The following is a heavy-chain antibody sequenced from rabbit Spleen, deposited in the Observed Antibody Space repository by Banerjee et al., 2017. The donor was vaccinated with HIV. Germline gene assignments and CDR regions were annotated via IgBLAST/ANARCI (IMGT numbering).Heavy chain of an antibody. J-gene: IGHJ4*01. CDR2: IYGGSSGST. V-gene: IGHV1S40*01. CDR1: GFSFSSSYY. D-gene: IGHD3-3*01. CDR3: ARDSNNIPYNMNL. Sequence: QSLEESGGGLVKPGGTLTLTCTVSGFSFSSSYYMCWVRQAPGKGLEWIGCIYGGSSGSTWFASWAKGRFTISKTSSTTVTLQMTSLTAADTATYFCARDSNNIPYNMNLWGQGTLVTVS.